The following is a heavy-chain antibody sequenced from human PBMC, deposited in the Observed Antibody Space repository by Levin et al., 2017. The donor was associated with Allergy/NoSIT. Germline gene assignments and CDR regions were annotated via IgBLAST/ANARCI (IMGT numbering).Heavy chain of an antibody. Sequence: SQTLSLTCSVSGDSISRGFYYWSWIRQPAGEGLEWIGRIYVTGSPTYSPSLTSRVTISLDRSKDQVSLKINSVTAADTAVYYCARDLEGFSGYKPDCYMDVWGKGTTVTVSS. J-gene: IGHJ6*03. CDR3: ARDLEGFSGYKPDCYMDV. V-gene: IGHV4-61*02. D-gene: IGHD5-12*01. CDR2: IYVTGSP. CDR1: GDSISRGFYY.